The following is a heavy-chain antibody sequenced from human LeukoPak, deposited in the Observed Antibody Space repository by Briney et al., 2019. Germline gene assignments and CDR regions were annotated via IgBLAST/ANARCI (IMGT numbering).Heavy chain of an antibody. Sequence: PGGSLRLSCAASGFTFSSYAMSWVRQAPGKGLEWVSAISGSGGSTYYADSVKGRFTISRDNSKDTLYLQMNSLRAEDTAVYYCERLVVAATPESGYYFDYWGQGTLVTVSS. CDR3: ERLVVAATPESGYYFDY. CDR1: GFTFSSYA. D-gene: IGHD2-15*01. J-gene: IGHJ4*02. V-gene: IGHV3-23*01. CDR2: ISGSGGST.